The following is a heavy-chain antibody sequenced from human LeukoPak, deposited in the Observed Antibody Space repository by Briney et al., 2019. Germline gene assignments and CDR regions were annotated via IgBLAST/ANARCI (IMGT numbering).Heavy chain of an antibody. D-gene: IGHD5-18*01. CDR3: ARARIQLWLTEGFFNY. CDR2: INHSGST. V-gene: IGHV4-34*01. J-gene: IGHJ4*02. CDR1: GGSFSGYY. Sequence: SETLSLTCAVYGGSFSGYYWSWIRQPPGKGLEWIGEINHSGSTNYNPSLKSRVTISVDTSKNQFSLKLSSVTAADTAVYYCARARIQLWLTEGFFNYWGQGTLVTVSS.